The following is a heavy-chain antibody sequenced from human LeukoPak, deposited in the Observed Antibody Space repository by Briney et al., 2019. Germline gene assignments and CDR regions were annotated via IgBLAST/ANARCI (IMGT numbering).Heavy chain of an antibody. Sequence: GGSLRLSCAASGFTFSSSAMSWVRQVPGKGLEWVSGISASGGSTYYADSVRGRFTISRDNSKNTLYLQMNSLSAEDMAVYYCAKVAPSSWYLNYWGQGTLVTVSS. V-gene: IGHV3-23*01. CDR3: AKVAPSSWYLNY. D-gene: IGHD6-13*01. J-gene: IGHJ4*02. CDR2: ISASGGST. CDR1: GFTFSSSA.